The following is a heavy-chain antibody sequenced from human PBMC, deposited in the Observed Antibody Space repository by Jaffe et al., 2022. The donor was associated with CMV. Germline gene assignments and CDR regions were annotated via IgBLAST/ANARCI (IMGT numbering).Heavy chain of an antibody. CDR3: AREGSSGFYYMFES. J-gene: IGHJ4*02. CDR1: DDSVGSYSYY. D-gene: IGHD3-22*01. Sequence: QVQLQESGPGLVKPSETLSLTCTVSDDSVGSYSYYWTWIRQPPGKRLEWIGYIYYSGSTNYNPSLKSRVTISLDTSKNQFSLMLSSATAADTAVYYCAREGSSGFYYMFESWGQGTLVTVSS. V-gene: IGHV4-61*01. CDR2: IYYSGST.